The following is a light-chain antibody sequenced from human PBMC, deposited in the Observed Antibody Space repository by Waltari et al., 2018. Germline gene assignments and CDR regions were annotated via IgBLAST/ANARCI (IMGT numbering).Light chain of an antibody. Sequence: QSVLTQPPSVSGAPGQRVTISCSGTKSNIGADFDVHWYQQVPGTAPKLLLHIFANRPYGVSDRFSGFKAGASASLVITGLQAEDEAMYYCQSYDTTLSAVVFGGGTRLTV. CDR3: QSYDTTLSAVV. V-gene: IGLV1-40*01. CDR2: IFA. J-gene: IGLJ2*01. CDR1: KSNIGADFD.